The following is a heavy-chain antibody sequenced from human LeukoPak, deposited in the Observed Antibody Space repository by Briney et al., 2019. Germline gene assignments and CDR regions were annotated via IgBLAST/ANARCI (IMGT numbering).Heavy chain of an antibody. V-gene: IGHV1-18*01. CDR1: GCSFTSYG. CDR3: AREAVGATDHFGMDV. J-gene: IGHJ6*02. Sequence: ASVKVSCKASGCSFTSYGISWVRQAPGQGLEWMGWISAYNGNTNYAQRFQGRVTMTTDTSTSTAYMELRSLRSDDTAVYYCAREAVGATDHFGMDVWGQGTTVTVSS. CDR2: ISAYNGNT. D-gene: IGHD1-26*01.